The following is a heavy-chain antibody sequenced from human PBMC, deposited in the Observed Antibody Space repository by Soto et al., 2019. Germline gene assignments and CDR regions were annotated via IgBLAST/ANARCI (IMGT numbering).Heavy chain of an antibody. V-gene: IGHV1-69*02. J-gene: IGHJ4*02. Sequence: QVQLVQSGAEVKRPGSSVKVSCKASGDTFNFYSINWVRQAPGLGLEWMGRVNPIVSMSNYAQKFQGRVTMTPDKSTSTAYMELSSLRSEHKAIYYCAGSYGSGYRAFDYWGQGALVTVSS. CDR1: GDTFNFYS. D-gene: IGHD3-10*01. CDR3: AGSYGSGYRAFDY. CDR2: VNPIVSMS.